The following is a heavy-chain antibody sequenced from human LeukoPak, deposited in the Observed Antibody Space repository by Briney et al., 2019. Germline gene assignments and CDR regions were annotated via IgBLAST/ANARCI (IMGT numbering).Heavy chain of an antibody. CDR1: GGSISSSSYY. CDR3: ARGRGYCSSTSCSYFDY. D-gene: IGHD2-2*01. Sequence: PSETLSLTCTVSGGSISSSSYYWGWIRQPPGKGLEWIGSIYYSGSTYYNPSLKSRVTISVDTSKNQFSLKLSSVTAADTAVYYCARGRGYCSSTSCSYFDYWGQGTLVTVSS. CDR2: IYYSGST. J-gene: IGHJ4*02. V-gene: IGHV4-39*01.